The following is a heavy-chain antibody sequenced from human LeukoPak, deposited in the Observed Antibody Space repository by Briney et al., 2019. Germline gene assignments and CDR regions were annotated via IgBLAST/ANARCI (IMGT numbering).Heavy chain of an antibody. V-gene: IGHV3-9*01. CDR2: ISWNRGSI. D-gene: IGHD6-19*01. CDR3: ARGSSSGWF. Sequence: PGGSLRLSCAASGFTFDDYAMHWVRQAPGKGLEWVSGISWNRGSIVYADSVKGRFTISRDSANNSLYLQMSSLRAEDTAVYYCARGSSSGWFWGQGTLVTVSS. J-gene: IGHJ4*02. CDR1: GFTFDDYA.